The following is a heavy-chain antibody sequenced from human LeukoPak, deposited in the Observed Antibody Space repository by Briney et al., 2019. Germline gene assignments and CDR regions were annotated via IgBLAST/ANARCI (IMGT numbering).Heavy chain of an antibody. CDR3: ARAGYRSGGSCYLSPYYYYGMDV. D-gene: IGHD2-15*01. V-gene: IGHV4-59*01. J-gene: IGHJ6*02. Sequence: TSETLSLTCTVSGGSISSYYWSWIRQPPGKGLEWIGYIYYSGSTNYNPSLKSRVTISVDTSKNQFSLKLSSVTAADTAVYYCARAGYRSGGSCYLSPYYYYGMDVWGQGTTVTVSS. CDR1: GGSISSYY. CDR2: IYYSGST.